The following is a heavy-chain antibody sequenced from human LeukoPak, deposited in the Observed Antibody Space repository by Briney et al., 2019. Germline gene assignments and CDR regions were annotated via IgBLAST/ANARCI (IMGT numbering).Heavy chain of an antibody. Sequence: PSETLSLTCTVSGGSISSYYWSWIRQPPGKGLEWIGYIYYSGSTNYTSSLKSRVTISVDTSKNQFSLKLSSVPAADTAVYYCARGNGWVCSSTSCYNWFDPWGQGTLVTVSS. CDR3: ARGNGWVCSSTSCYNWFDP. CDR1: GGSISSYY. V-gene: IGHV4-59*01. D-gene: IGHD2-2*01. J-gene: IGHJ5*02. CDR2: IYYSGST.